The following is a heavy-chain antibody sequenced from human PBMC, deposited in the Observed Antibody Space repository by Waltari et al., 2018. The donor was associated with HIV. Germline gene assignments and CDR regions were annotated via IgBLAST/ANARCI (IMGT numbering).Heavy chain of an antibody. CDR2: INAGNGNT. D-gene: IGHD2-2*01. V-gene: IGHV1-3*01. J-gene: IGHJ5*02. Sequence: QVQLVQSGAEVKKPGASVKVSCKASGYTFTSYAMHWVRQAPGQRLEWMGWINAGNGNTKYSQKFQGRVTITRDTSASTAYMELSSLRSEDTAVYYCARDGHYCSSTSCYLYAQFDPWGQGTLVTVSS. CDR1: GYTFTSYA. CDR3: ARDGHYCSSTSCYLYAQFDP.